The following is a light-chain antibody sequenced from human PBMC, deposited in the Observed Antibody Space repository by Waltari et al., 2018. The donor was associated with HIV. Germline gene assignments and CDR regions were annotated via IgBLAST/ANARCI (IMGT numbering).Light chain of an antibody. V-gene: IGLV3-10*01. Sequence: SYELTQPPSVSVSPGPTARLPCSGDALPKISASWYQQKSGQAPVLVIYVDTKRPSGIPERFSGSSSGTMATLTISGAQVEDEADYYCYSTDSSGNHRVFGGGTKLTVL. CDR1: ALPKIS. J-gene: IGLJ3*02. CDR2: VDT. CDR3: YSTDSSGNHRV.